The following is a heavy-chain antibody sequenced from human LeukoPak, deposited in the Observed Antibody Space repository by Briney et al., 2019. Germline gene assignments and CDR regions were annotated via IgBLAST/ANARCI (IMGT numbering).Heavy chain of an antibody. J-gene: IGHJ4*02. D-gene: IGHD3-16*01. CDR3: ARRAINSVMFDY. Sequence: SETLSLTCTVSGGSISSYYWSWIRQPPGKGLEWIGHTHYSGSTNYNPSLRSRVTISVDTSKNQFSLKLSSATAADTAVYFCARRAINSVMFDYWGQGTLVTVSS. V-gene: IGHV4-59*08. CDR1: GGSISSYY. CDR2: THYSGST.